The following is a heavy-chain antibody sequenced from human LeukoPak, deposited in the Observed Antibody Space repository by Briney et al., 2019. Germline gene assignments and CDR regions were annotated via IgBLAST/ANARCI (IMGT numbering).Heavy chain of an antibody. CDR1: GGSISSSSYY. V-gene: IGHV4-39*01. CDR3: ARRSDWFDP. CDR2: IYYSGST. Sequence: TSETLSLTCTVSGGSISSSSYYWGWIRQPPGKGLEWIGSIYYSGSTYYNPSLKSRVTISVDTSKNQFSLKLSSVTAADTAVYYCARRSDWFDPWGQGTLVTVSS. J-gene: IGHJ5*02.